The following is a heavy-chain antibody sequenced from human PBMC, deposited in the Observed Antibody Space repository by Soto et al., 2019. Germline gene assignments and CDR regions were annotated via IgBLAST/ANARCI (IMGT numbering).Heavy chain of an antibody. D-gene: IGHD2-2*01. V-gene: IGHV3-23*01. Sequence: GGSLRLSCAASGFTFSSYAMSWVRQAPGKGLEWVSAISGSGGSTYYADSVKGRFTISRDNSKNTLYLQMNSLRAEDTAVYYCARVRCSSTSCSLYFDYWGQGTLVTVSS. CDR3: ARVRCSSTSCSLYFDY. J-gene: IGHJ4*02. CDR2: ISGSGGST. CDR1: GFTFSSYA.